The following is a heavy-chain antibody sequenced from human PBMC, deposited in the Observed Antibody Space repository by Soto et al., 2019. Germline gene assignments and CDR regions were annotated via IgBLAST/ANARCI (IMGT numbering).Heavy chain of an antibody. V-gene: IGHV4-39*01. D-gene: IGHD1-26*01. CDR3: VRYEMASGHAFDI. CDR2: IYYSGST. J-gene: IGHJ3*02. Sequence: ETLSLTCTVSGGSISSSSYYWGWIRQHPGKGLEWIGSIYYSGSTYYNPSLKSRVTISVDTSKNQFSLKLSSVTAADTAVYYCVRYEMASGHAFDIWGQGTMVPVS. CDR1: GGSISSSSYY.